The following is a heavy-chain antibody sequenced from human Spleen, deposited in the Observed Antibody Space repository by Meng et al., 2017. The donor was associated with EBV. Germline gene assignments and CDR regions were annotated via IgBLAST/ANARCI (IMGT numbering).Heavy chain of an antibody. Sequence: QVQWGRFGDEVRKPGAPVKGSCMSSGYRFSNYNINWVRKATGQGPEWMGWMNPKSGDTGYAPKFQGRVTMTRDISISTAYLELTGLRSEDTAVYYCGRGAGWKFRGIIMRGNWVDAWGHGTLVTVSS. D-gene: IGHD3-10*01. V-gene: IGHV1-8*01. J-gene: IGHJ5*01. CDR2: MNPKSGDT. CDR3: GRGAGWKFRGIIMRGNWVDA. CDR1: GYRFSNYN.